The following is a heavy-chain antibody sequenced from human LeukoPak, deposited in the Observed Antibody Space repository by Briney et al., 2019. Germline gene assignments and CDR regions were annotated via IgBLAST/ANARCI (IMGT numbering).Heavy chain of an antibody. Sequence: PGGSLRLSCAASGFTFSSHGMHWVRQAPGKGLEWASDIWFDGTNKYYAESVRGRFTISRDNSNNTLCLQMNSLRAEDTAVYYCARDRKTGSTCLDYWGQGTLVTVSS. V-gene: IGHV3-33*01. CDR1: GFTFSSHG. CDR3: ARDRKTGSTCLDY. CDR2: IWFDGTNK. D-gene: IGHD1-1*01. J-gene: IGHJ4*02.